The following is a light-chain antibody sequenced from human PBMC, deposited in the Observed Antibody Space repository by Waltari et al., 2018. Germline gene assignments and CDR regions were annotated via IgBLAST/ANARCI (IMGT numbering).Light chain of an antibody. CDR2: WAS. CDR3: QQYYGIPT. V-gene: IGKV4-1*01. Sequence: DIVMTQSPASLAVSLGERATINCRFSQNVLSSSYNKNHLAWYQHKPGQPPKLLVYWASTRESGVPDRFSGSGSGTDFTLSISSLQAEDVAVYYCQQYYGIPTFGQGTKVEVK. J-gene: IGKJ1*01. CDR1: QNVLSSSYNKNH.